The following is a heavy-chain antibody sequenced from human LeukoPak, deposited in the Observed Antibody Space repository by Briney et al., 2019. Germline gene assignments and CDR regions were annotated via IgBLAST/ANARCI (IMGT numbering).Heavy chain of an antibody. D-gene: IGHD2-2*01. V-gene: IGHV4-34*01. J-gene: IGHJ4*02. Sequence: SETLSLTCAVNGGSFSSYYWSWIRQPPGKGLEWIGEINHSGSTNYNPSLKSRVTISVDTSKNQFSLKLSSVTAADTAVYYCARGSVPAAMSLDYWGQGTLVIVSS. CDR2: INHSGST. CDR3: ARGSVPAAMSLDY. CDR1: GGSFSSYY.